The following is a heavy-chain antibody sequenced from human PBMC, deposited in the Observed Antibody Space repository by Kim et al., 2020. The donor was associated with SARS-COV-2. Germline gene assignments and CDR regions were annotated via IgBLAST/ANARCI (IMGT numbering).Heavy chain of an antibody. J-gene: IGHJ4*02. D-gene: IGHD2-2*01. CDR3: ARGQPLDY. CDR1: GGSIRSGGKF. CDR2: ISYSGNS. V-gene: IGHV4-31*03. Sequence: TLSVTCSVSGGSIRSGGKFWTWIRQHPAKGLEWIGYISYSGNSHYSPSLRGRVIISLQTSENQFSLELTSVTAADTAVYYCARGQPLDYWGQGILVT.